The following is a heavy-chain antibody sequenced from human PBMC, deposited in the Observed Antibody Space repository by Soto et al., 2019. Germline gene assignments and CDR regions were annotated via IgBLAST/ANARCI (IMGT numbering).Heavy chain of an antibody. J-gene: IGHJ4*02. CDR1: GFTFSSYG. Sequence: QVQLVESGGGVVQPGRSLRLSCAASGFTFSSYGMHWVRQAPGTGLEWVAVISYDGSNKYYADSVKGRVTISRDNSKNTLYLQMNSLRAEDTAVYYCAQSADDYGDYWGPSVNYWGQGTLVTVSS. V-gene: IGHV3-30*18. CDR2: ISYDGSNK. CDR3: AQSADDYGDYWGPSVNY. D-gene: IGHD4-17*01.